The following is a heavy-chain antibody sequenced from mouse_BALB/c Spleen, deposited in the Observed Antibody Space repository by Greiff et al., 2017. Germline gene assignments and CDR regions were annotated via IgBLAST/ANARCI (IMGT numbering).Heavy chain of an antibody. Sequence: VQGVESGPGLVQPSQSLSITCTVSGFSLTSYGVHWVRQSPGKGLEWLGVIWSGGSTDYNAAFISRLCISKDNTTSHVFFKMNSLQANDTAIYYYARKHYRYTYAMDYWGQGTSVTVSS. J-gene: IGHJ4*01. V-gene: IGHV2-2*02. CDR3: ARKHYRYTYAMDY. D-gene: IGHD2-14*01. CDR1: GFSLTSYG. CDR2: IWSGGST.